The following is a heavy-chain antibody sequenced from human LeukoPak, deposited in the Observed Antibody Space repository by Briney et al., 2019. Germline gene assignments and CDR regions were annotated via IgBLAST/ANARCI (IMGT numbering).Heavy chain of an antibody. CDR3: ARIRYSYHFDY. D-gene: IGHD1-1*01. J-gene: IGHJ4*02. CDR2: IYSGGST. V-gene: IGHV3-53*01. CDR1: GFTVSSNY. Sequence: PGGSLRLSCAASGFTVSSNYMSWVRQAPGKGLEWVSVIYSGGSTYYADSVKGRFTISRDNSKNTLYLQMNSLRAEDTAVYYCARIRYSYHFDYWGQGTLVTVSP.